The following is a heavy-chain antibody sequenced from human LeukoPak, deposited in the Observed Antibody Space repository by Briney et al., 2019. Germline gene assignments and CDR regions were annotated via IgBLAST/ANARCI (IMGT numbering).Heavy chain of an antibody. CDR2: MNTKTGNT. J-gene: IGHJ4*02. CDR1: GYTFTNSD. V-gene: IGHV1-8*01. Sequence: ASVKVSCKASGYTFTNSDINWVRQAPGQGLEWMGWMNTKTGNTGFAQKLQGRVTMSMDTSITTAYMEVTSLRSVDTAVYYCVAMLYWGQGTLVTVSS. CDR3: VAMLY. D-gene: IGHD3-16*01.